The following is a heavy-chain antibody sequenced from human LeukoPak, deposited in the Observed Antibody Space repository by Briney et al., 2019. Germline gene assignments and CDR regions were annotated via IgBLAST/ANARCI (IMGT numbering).Heavy chain of an antibody. V-gene: IGHV3-30*18. CDR3: AKGGQWLAFDY. CDR1: GFTLGSYG. J-gene: IGHJ4*02. D-gene: IGHD6-19*01. CDR2: ISYDGSNK. Sequence: GGSLRLSCAASGFTLGSYGMHWVRQAPGKGLEWVAVISYDGSNKYYADSVKGRFTISRDNSKNTLYLQMNSLRAEDTAVYYCAKGGQWLAFDYWGQGTLVTVSS.